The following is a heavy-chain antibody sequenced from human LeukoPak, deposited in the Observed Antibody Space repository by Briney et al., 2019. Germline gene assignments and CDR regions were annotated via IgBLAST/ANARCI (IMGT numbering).Heavy chain of an antibody. CDR1: GFTFSSYG. V-gene: IGHV3-33*01. Sequence: GGSLRLSCAASGFTFSSYGMHWVRQAPGKGLEWVAVIWYDGSNKYYADSVKGRFTISRDNSKNTLYLQMNSLRAEDTAVYYCARAAGNYYYYYGMDVWGQGTTVTVSS. CDR3: ARAAGNYYYYYGMDV. D-gene: IGHD3-10*01. J-gene: IGHJ6*02. CDR2: IWYDGSNK.